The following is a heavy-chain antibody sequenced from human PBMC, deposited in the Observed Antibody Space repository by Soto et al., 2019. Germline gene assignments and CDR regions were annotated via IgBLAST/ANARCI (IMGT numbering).Heavy chain of an antibody. CDR1: GYSFTSYW. CDR2: IYPGDSDT. D-gene: IGHD6-13*01. CDR3: AIAPYSSSSWYGYYYYGMDV. Sequence: GESLKSSCKGSGYSFTSYWIGWVRQMPGKGLEWMGIIYPGDSDTRYSPSFQGQVTISADKSISTAYLQWSSLKASDTAMYYCAIAPYSSSSWYGYYYYGMDVWGQGTTVTVSS. J-gene: IGHJ6*02. V-gene: IGHV5-51*01.